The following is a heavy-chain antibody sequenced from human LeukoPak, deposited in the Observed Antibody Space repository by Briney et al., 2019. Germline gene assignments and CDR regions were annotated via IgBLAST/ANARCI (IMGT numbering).Heavy chain of an antibody. J-gene: IGHJ4*02. Sequence: SETLSLTCTVSGGSISSHYWSWIRQPAGKGLEWIGRIYTSGSTNYNPSLKSRVTMSVDTSKNQFSLKLSSVTAADTAVYYCARYDAVRSTRFDYWGQGTLVTVSS. CDR1: GGSISSHY. CDR2: IYTSGST. V-gene: IGHV4-4*07. D-gene: IGHD5/OR15-5a*01. CDR3: ARYDAVRSTRFDY.